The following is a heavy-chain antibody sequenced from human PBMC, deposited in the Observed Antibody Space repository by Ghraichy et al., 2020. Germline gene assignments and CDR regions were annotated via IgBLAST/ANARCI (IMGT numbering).Heavy chain of an antibody. CDR2: IYYSGST. CDR1: GGSISSYY. D-gene: IGHD2-2*01. CDR3: ARARDIVVVPAARGGYYYGKDV. J-gene: IGHJ6*02. V-gene: IGHV4-59*08. Sequence: SETLSLTCTVSGGSISSYYWSWIRQPPGKGLEWIGYIYYSGSTNYNPSLKSRVTISVDRSKNQFSLKLSSVTAADTAVYYCARARDIVVVPAARGGYYYGKDVWGRGTTATVSS.